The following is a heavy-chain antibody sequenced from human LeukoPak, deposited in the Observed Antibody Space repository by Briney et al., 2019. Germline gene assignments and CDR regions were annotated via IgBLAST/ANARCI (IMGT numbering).Heavy chain of an antibody. CDR2: IHYSGSS. CDR1: GGSITSGDFY. J-gene: IGHJ5*02. Sequence: SQTLSLTCTVSGGSITSGDFYWSWIRQHPGKGLEWVGYIHYSGSSYSNPSLRSRVILSVDTSKNQISLKLTSVTAADTALYYCARDALDTTLRETIPGGLDPWGLGTLVTVSS. CDR3: ARDALDTTLRETIPGGLDP. V-gene: IGHV4-31*03. D-gene: IGHD5-18*01.